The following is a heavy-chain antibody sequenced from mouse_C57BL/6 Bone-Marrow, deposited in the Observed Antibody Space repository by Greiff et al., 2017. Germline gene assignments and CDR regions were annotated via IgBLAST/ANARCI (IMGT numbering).Heavy chain of an antibody. J-gene: IGHJ4*01. D-gene: IGHD1-1*01. CDR1: GYTFTDYN. Sequence: VQLQQSGPELVKPGASVKIPCKASGYTFTDYNMDWVKQSHGKSLEWIGDINPNNGGTIYNQKFKGKATLTVDKSSSTAYMELRSLTSEDTAVYYCARSPIYYYGSSYDAMDYWGQGTSVTVSS. CDR3: ARSPIYYYGSSYDAMDY. CDR2: INPNNGGT. V-gene: IGHV1-18*01.